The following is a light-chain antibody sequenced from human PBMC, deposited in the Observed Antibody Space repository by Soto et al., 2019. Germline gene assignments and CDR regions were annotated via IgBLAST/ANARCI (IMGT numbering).Light chain of an antibody. CDR2: EVN. J-gene: IGLJ1*01. CDR1: RSNVGGYNC. V-gene: IGLV2-8*01. Sequence: QSALTQPPSASGSPGQSVTISCTGTRSNVGGYNCVSWYQQYPGKVPKLMISEVNKRPSGVPDRFSASKSGTSATLGIAGLQTGDEADYYCASWDSSLSAYVFGTGTKLTVL. CDR3: ASWDSSLSAYV.